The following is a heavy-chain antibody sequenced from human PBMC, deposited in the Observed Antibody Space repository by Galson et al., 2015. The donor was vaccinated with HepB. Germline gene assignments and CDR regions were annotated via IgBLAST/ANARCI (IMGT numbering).Heavy chain of an antibody. CDR2: IKSKTDGGTT. V-gene: IGHV3-15*01. CDR1: GFTFTNAW. CDR3: RGSNWGSSPFDY. D-gene: IGHD7-27*01. J-gene: IGHJ4*02. Sequence: SLRLSCAASGFTFTNAWMTWVRQAPGKGLEWVGRIKSKTDGGTTDYAASVKGRFTISRDDSKNTLYLQMNSLKTEDTAVYYCRGSNWGSSPFDYWGQGTLVTVSS.